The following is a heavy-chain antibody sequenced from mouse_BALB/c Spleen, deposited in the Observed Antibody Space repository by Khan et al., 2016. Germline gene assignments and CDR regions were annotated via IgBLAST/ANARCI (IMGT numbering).Heavy chain of an antibody. J-gene: IGHJ2*01. CDR2: INPTSGYT. V-gene: IGHV1-7*01. CDR1: GYTFTSYW. Sequence: VQLQESGAELAKPGASVKMSCTASGYTFTSYWMHWIKQRPGQGLEWIGYINPTSGYTDYNQKFKDKATLTVNKSSSTAYMQLSSLTSDDSAVYYCAGDRIDYWGQGTALTVSS. CDR3: AGDRIDY.